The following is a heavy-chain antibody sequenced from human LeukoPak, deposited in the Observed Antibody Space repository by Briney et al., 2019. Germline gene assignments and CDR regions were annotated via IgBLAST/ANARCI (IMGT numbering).Heavy chain of an antibody. Sequence: PSETLSLTCIVSGGSISSISSNNYHWGWIRQPPGKGLEWIGSIYYSGSTYYNPSLKSRVTISVDTSKNQFSLKLSSVTAADTAVYYCARVLLTDFWSGYRYYYGMDVWGQGTTVTVSS. J-gene: IGHJ6*02. V-gene: IGHV4-39*07. CDR1: GGSISSISSNNYH. CDR3: ARVLLTDFWSGYRYYYGMDV. CDR2: IYYSGST. D-gene: IGHD3-3*01.